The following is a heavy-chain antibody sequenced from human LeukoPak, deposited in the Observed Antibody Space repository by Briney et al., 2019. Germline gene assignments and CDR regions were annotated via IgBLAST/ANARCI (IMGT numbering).Heavy chain of an antibody. CDR1: GYTFISYD. D-gene: IGHD4-17*01. Sequence: ASVKVSCRASGYTFISYDINWVRQVTGQGLEWMGWMNPNSGNTGYAQKFQGRVTMTRNTSISTVYMELSSLRSEDTAVYYCARETTDGTSSKFDPWGQGTLVTVSS. CDR3: ARETTDGTSSKFDP. CDR2: MNPNSGNT. V-gene: IGHV1-8*01. J-gene: IGHJ5*02.